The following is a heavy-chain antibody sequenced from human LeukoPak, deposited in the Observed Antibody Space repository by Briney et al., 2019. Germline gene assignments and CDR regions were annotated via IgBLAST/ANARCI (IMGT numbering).Heavy chain of an antibody. CDR1: GGSISSYY. CDR3: ARALGYSTRYYYMDV. D-gene: IGHD6-13*01. V-gene: IGHV4-59*01. J-gene: IGHJ6*03. CDR2: IYYSGST. Sequence: SETLSLTCTVSGGSISSYYWSWIRQPPGKGLEWIGYIYYSGSTNYNPSLKSRVTISVDTSKNQFSLKLSSVTAADTAVYYCARALGYSTRYYYMDVWGKGTTVTVSS.